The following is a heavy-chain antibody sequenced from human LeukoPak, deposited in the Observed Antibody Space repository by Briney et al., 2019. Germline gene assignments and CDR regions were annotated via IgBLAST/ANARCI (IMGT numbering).Heavy chain of an antibody. Sequence: GGSLRLSCAASGSTFSSYSMNWVRQAPGKGLEWVSYISSDSRTIYYADSVKGRFTISRDNAKNSLYLQMKSLRDEDTAVYYCARYGSGTSYITNYFDYWGQGTLVTVSS. CDR3: ARYGSGTSYITNYFDY. CDR2: ISSDSRTI. J-gene: IGHJ4*02. CDR1: GSTFSSYS. D-gene: IGHD3-10*01. V-gene: IGHV3-48*02.